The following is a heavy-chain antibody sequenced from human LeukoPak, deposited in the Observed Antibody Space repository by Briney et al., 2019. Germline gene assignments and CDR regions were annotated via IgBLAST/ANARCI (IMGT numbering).Heavy chain of an antibody. CDR3: ARNYGGNSKKYFQH. CDR1: GYTFTGYY. D-gene: IGHD4-23*01. V-gene: IGHV1-2*02. J-gene: IGHJ1*01. CDR2: INPNSGGT. Sequence: ASVKVSCKASGYTFTGYYMHWVRQAPGQGLEWMGWINPNSGGTNYAQKFQGRVTITADKSTSTAYMELSSLRSEDTAVYYCARNYGGNSKKYFQHWGQGTLVTVSS.